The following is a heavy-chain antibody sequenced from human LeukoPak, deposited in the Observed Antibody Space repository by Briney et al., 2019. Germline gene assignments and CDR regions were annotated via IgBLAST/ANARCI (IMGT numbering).Heavy chain of an antibody. CDR3: ARLDYYHFDY. J-gene: IGHJ4*02. V-gene: IGHV4-59*01. CDR1: GGSISRYY. CDR2: TSYSGST. D-gene: IGHD3-22*01. Sequence: SETLSLTCTVSGGSISRYYWSWIRQPPGKGLEWIGYTSYSGSTKYNPSLMSRVTISVDTSKNQFSLKLGSATAADTAVYYCARLDYYHFDYWGQGTVVTVSS.